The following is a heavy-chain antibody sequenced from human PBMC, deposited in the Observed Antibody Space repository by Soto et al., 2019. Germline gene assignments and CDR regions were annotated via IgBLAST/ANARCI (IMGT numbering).Heavy chain of an antibody. CDR1: GYTFTSYD. D-gene: IGHD3-16*02. V-gene: IGHV1-8*01. J-gene: IGHJ3*02. Sequence: ASVKVSCKASGYTFTSYDINWVRQATGQWLEWMGWMNPNSGNTGYAQKFQGRVTMTRNTSISTAYMELSSLRSEDTAVYYCARGRGDYIWGSYRWLDAFDIWGQGTMVTVSS. CDR3: ARGRGDYIWGSYRWLDAFDI. CDR2: MNPNSGNT.